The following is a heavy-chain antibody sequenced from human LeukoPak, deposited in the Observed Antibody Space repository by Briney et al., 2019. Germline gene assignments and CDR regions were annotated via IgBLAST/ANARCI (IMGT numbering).Heavy chain of an antibody. D-gene: IGHD6-6*01. V-gene: IGHV3-23*01. J-gene: IGHJ6*03. CDR3: AKETKIAARPPDYQNYYYYYYYMDV. CDR1: GFTFSSYA. Sequence: PGGSLRLYCAASGFTFSSYAMSWVRQALGKGLEWFSAISGSGGSTYYADSVKGRFTISRDNSKNTLYLQMNSLRAEDTAVYYCAKETKIAARPPDYQNYYYYYYYMDVWGKGTTVTVSS. CDR2: ISGSGGST.